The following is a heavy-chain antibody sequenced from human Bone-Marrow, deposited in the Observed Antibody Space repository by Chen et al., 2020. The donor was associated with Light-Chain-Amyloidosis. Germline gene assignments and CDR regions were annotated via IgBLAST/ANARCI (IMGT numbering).Heavy chain of an antibody. CDR1: GYTFPNYW. CDR2: IYPDDSDA. D-gene: IGHD1-1*01. J-gene: IGHJ4*02. Sequence: LQPEQSGPEVKKPGEPLKHSCKGPGYTFPNYWIGWVRQLHGKGLEGMGVIYPDDSDARYSPSFEGQVTISADKSITTAYLQWRSLKASDTAMYYCARRRDGYNFDYWGQGTLVTVSS. V-gene: IGHV5-51*01. CDR3: ARRRDGYNFDY.